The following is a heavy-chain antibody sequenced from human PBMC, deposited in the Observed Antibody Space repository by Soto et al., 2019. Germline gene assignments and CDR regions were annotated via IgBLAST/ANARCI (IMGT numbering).Heavy chain of an antibody. CDR1: GFTFSRYA. J-gene: IGHJ4*02. Sequence: PGGSLRLSCATSGFTFSRYAMSWVRQAPGEGQEYVSFISIDGSRTHYAAFRGQVTISADTSISTAFLQWSNLKASDTATYFCAMRSGDYESIFNWGPGTLVTVSS. D-gene: IGHD3-22*01. CDR3: AMRSGDYESIFN. V-gene: IGHV3-64*04. CDR2: ISIDGSRT.